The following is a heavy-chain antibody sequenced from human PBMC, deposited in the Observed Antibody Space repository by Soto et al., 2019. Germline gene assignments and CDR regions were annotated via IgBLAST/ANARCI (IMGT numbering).Heavy chain of an antibody. D-gene: IGHD2-15*01. CDR1: GGTFSSYT. CDR2: IIPILGIA. Sequence: SVKVSCKASGGTFSSYTISWVRQAPGQGLEWMGRIIPILGIANYAQKFQGRVTITADKSTSTAYMELSSLRSEDTALYYCARGGYCSGGSCYPPDYWGQGTLVTVSS. CDR3: ARGGYCSGGSCYPPDY. J-gene: IGHJ4*02. V-gene: IGHV1-69*02.